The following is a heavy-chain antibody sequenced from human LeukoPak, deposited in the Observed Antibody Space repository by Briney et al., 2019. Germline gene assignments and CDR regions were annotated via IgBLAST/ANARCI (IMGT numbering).Heavy chain of an antibody. CDR1: GFTIRNYG. CDR3: AKGSGSLLWYGQLKTLDS. Sequence: GRSLRLSCAASGFTIRNYGIHWVRHGPGRGLEWLAVGGSYENYADSVKGRFTISKDNPKNTVSLQMSRLRPEDTGLYYCAKGSGSLLWYGQLKTLDSWGQGTLVTVSS. V-gene: IGHV3-30*18. D-gene: IGHD2-21*01. CDR2: GGSYE. J-gene: IGHJ4*02.